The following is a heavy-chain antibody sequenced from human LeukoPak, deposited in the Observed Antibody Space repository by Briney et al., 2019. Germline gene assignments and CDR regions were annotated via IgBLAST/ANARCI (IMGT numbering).Heavy chain of an antibody. CDR2: IYYSGST. CDR3: AREGPGYAFDI. Sequence: SETLSLTCTVSGGSISTYYWSWIRQPPGKGLEWIGYIYYSGSTNYNPSLKSRVTISVDTSKNQFSLKLSSVTAADTVVYYCAREGPGYAFDIWGQGTMVTVSS. V-gene: IGHV4-59*01. J-gene: IGHJ3*02. CDR1: GGSISTYY.